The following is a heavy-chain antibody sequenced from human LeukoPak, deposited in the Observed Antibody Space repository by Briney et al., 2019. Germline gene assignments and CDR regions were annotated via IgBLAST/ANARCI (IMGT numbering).Heavy chain of an antibody. Sequence: PSETLSLTCTVSGGSISSSSYYWGWIRQPPGKGLEWIGSIYYSGSTNYNPSLKSRVTMSVDTSKNQFSLKLSSVTAADTAVYYCARDASGAPIRLRYFDWPPSEGAFDIWGQGTMVTVSS. CDR2: IYYSGST. V-gene: IGHV4-39*07. CDR1: GGSISSSSYY. D-gene: IGHD3-9*01. J-gene: IGHJ3*02. CDR3: ARDASGAPIRLRYFDWPPSEGAFDI.